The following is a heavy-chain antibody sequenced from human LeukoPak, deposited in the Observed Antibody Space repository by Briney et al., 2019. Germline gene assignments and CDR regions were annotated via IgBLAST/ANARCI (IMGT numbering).Heavy chain of an antibody. CDR2: ISGSGGST. V-gene: IGHV3-23*01. Sequence: GGSLRLSCAASGFTFNSYAMSWVRQAPGKGLDWVSGISGSGGSTYYADSVKGRFTISRDNSKNTLYLQMNSLRAEDTAVYYCAKDQYSSGGWFDPWGQGTLVTVSS. D-gene: IGHD6-19*01. CDR1: GFTFNSYA. J-gene: IGHJ5*02. CDR3: AKDQYSSGGWFDP.